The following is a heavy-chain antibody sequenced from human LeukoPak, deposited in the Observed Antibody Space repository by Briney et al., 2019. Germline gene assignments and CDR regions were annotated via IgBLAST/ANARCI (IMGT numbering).Heavy chain of an antibody. V-gene: IGHV1-69*13. CDR2: IIPIFGTA. J-gene: IGHJ4*02. CDR1: GGTFSSYA. CDR3: ATRRPPYGDYTGAFDY. D-gene: IGHD4-17*01. Sequence: SVKVSCKASGGTFSSYAISWVRQAPGQGLEWMGGIIPIFGTANYAQKFQGRVTITADESTSTAYMELSSLRSEDTAVYYCATRRPPYGDYTGAFDYWGQGTLVTVSS.